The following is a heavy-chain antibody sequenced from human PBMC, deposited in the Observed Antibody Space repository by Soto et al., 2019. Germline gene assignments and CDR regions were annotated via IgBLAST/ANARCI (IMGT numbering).Heavy chain of an antibody. CDR1: GFTFSDYY. D-gene: IGHD3-9*01. V-gene: IGHV3-11*01. CDR2: ISSSGSTI. J-gene: IGHJ6*03. CDR3: ARSYYDILTGYKSLRYYYYYMDV. Sequence: PGGSLRLSCAASGFTFSDYYMSWIRQAPGKGLEWVSYISSSGSTIYYADSVKGRFTISRDNAKNSLYLQMNSLRAEGTAVYYCARSYYDILTGYKSLRYYYYYMDVWGKGTTVTVSS.